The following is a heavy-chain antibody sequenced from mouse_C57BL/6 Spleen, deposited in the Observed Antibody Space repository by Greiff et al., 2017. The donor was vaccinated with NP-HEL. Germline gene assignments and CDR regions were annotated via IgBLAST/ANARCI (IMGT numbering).Heavy chain of an antibody. J-gene: IGHJ4*01. CDR1: GYTFTDYY. CDR3: AIRHYYAMDY. Sequence: VQLQQSGPELVKPGASVKISCKASGYTFTDYYMNWVKQSHGKSLEWIGDINPNNGGTSYNQKFKGKATLTVDKSSSTAYMELRSLTSEDSAVYYCAIRHYYAMDYWGQGTSVTVSS. V-gene: IGHV1-26*01. CDR2: INPNNGGT.